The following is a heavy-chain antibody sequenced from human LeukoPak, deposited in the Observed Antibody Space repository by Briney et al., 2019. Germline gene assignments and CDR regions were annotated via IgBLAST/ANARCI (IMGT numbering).Heavy chain of an antibody. CDR1: GFTFGSPW. V-gene: IGHV3-74*01. J-gene: IGHJ4*02. CDR3: AKDHYWSIDY. Sequence: PGGSLRLSCAASGFTFGSPWMHWVRQAPGKGLVWVSRINSDGSATAYADSVKGRFTISRDIAKNTLYLQMNSLRAEDTGVYYCAKDHYWSIDYWGRGTLVTVSS. CDR2: INSDGSAT. D-gene: IGHD3-3*01.